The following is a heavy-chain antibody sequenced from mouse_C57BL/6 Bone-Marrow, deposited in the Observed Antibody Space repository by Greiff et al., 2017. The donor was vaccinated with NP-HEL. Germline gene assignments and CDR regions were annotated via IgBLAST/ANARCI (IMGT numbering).Heavy chain of an antibody. CDR3: ARRGLRQGAY. CDR1: GYTFTSYG. J-gene: IGHJ3*01. CDR2: IYPRSGNT. Sequence: QVQLQQSGAELARPGASVKLSCKASGYTFTSYGISWVKQRTGQGLEWIGEIYPRSGNTYYNEKFKGKATLTADKSSSTAYMELRSLTSEDSAVYFCARRGLRQGAYWGQGTLVTVSA. V-gene: IGHV1-81*01. D-gene: IGHD2-4*01.